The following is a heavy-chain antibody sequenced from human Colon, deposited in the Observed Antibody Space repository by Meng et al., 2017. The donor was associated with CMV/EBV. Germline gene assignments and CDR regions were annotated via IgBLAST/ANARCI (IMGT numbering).Heavy chain of an antibody. CDR1: GFTFSNYA. D-gene: IGHD2-2*01. CDR3: ARGYSEYCSSISCSSYYYGMDV. Sequence: GESLKISCGASGFTFSNYAMHWVRQAPGKGLEWVAVISYDGSNKYYADSVKGRFTISRDNSKNTPYLQMNSLRAEDTAVYHCARGYSEYCSSISCSSYYYGMDVWGQGTTVTVSS. CDR2: ISYDGSNK. V-gene: IGHV3-30*04. J-gene: IGHJ6*02.